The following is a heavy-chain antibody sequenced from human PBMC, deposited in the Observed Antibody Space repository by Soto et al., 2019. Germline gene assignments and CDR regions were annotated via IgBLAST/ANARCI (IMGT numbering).Heavy chain of an antibody. CDR3: VRSSIEPRIFMYPFDY. D-gene: IGHD6-6*01. V-gene: IGHV4-59*08. Sequence: PSETLSLTCSVSGGSISSYYCSWFRQPPGKGLEWIGHMHYSGNSDYNPSLRSRVTISLGTSKNQFSLRLNSVTAADTAVYFCVRSSIEPRIFMYPFDYWGLGTLVTVSS. CDR1: GGSISSYY. J-gene: IGHJ4*02. CDR2: MHYSGNS.